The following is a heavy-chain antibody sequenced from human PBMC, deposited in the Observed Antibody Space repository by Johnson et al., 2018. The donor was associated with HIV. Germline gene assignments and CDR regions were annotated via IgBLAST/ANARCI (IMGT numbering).Heavy chain of an antibody. D-gene: IGHD3-16*01. CDR1: GFTVSSNY. CDR2: ISYDGSNK. Sequence: QVQLVESGGGLVQPGGSLRLSCAASGFTVSSNYMSWVRQAPGKGLEWVAVISYDGSNKYYADSVKGRITISRDNSKNTLYVQMNSLRAEDTAVYYCARDVKVCAFDIWGQGTMVTVSS. CDR3: ARDVKVCAFDI. J-gene: IGHJ3*02. V-gene: IGHV3-30*03.